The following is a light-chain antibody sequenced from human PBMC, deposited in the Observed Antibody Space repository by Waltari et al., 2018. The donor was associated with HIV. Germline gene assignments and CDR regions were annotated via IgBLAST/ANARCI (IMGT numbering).Light chain of an antibody. V-gene: IGLV1-51*01. CDR2: DNN. J-gene: IGLJ2*01. Sequence: QSVLTWPPSVFAAPGLTVPISCSGSSSNIGNNYVSWYQQLPGTAPKPPIYDNNKRPSGIPDRFSGSKSSTSATLGITGLQTGDEADYYCGTWDSSLSAGLFGGGTKLTVL. CDR1: SSNIGNNY. CDR3: GTWDSSLSAGL.